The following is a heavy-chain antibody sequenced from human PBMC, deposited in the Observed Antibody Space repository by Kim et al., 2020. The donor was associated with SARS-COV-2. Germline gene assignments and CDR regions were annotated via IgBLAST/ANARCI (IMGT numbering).Heavy chain of an antibody. CDR1: GSSLSLGYY. CDR2: ISHGGNT. V-gene: IGHV4-38-2*02. D-gene: IGHD2-2*01. Sequence: SETLSLTCTLSGSSLSLGYYWGWVRQSPGKELEWLGIISHGGNTYYNLSLKNRLTISVDTSKKQFSLKVTSVTAADTAMYYCARQLISAWFNFDLLGQGT. CDR3: ARQLISAWFNFDL. J-gene: IGHJ3*01.